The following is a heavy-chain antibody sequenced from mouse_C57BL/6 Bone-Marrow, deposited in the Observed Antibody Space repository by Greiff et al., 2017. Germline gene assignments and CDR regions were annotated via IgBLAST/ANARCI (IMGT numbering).Heavy chain of an antibody. CDR1: GYAFSSSW. D-gene: IGHD2-2*01. V-gene: IGHV1-82*01. Sequence: QVQLKQSGPELVKPGASVKISCKASGYAFSSSWMNWVKQRPGKGLEWIGRIYPGDGDTNYNGKFKGKATLTADKSSSTAYMQLSSLTSEDSAVYFCARGGYEAWFAYWGQGTLVTVSA. CDR3: ARGGYEAWFAY. J-gene: IGHJ3*01. CDR2: IYPGDGDT.